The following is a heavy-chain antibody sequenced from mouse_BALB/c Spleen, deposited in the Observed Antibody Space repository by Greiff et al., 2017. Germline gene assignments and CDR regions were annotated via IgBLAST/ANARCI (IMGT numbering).Heavy chain of an antibody. CDR3: ARRLCYGSFDY. Sequence: QVQLQQSGAELAKPGASVKMSCKASGYTFTSYWMHWVKQRPGQGLEWIGYINPSTGYTEYNQKFKDKATLTADKSSSTAYMQLSSLTSEDSAVYYCARRLCYGSFDYWGQGTTRTVSS. J-gene: IGHJ2*01. V-gene: IGHV1-7*01. CDR2: INPSTGYT. CDR1: GYTFTSYW. D-gene: IGHD1-1*01.